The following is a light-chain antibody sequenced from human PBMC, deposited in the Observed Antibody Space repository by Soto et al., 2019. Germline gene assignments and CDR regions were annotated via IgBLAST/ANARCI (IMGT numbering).Light chain of an antibody. J-gene: IGKJ1*01. CDR3: QQYNDWPLT. V-gene: IGKV3-15*01. CDR1: QSVSSN. Sequence: EILMTQSPVTLSVSPGERATLSCRASQSVSSNLAWYQQKPGPAPSLLIYGAFTRATGIPARFSGTGSGTEFTLTISSLQAEDFALYYCQQYNDWPLTFGQWTKVEI. CDR2: GAF.